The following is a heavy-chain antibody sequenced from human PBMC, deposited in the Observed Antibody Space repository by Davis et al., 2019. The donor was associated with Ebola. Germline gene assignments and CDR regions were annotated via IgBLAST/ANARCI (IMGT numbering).Heavy chain of an antibody. CDR1: GLTFSSHA. CDR2: ISDGGDNK. CDR3: AKKRNIAARQPSDY. Sequence: PGGSLRLSCAASGLTFSSHAMSWVRQAPGKGLEWVSSISDGGDNKYYADSVKGRFTISRDNSKNTLYLQMRSLRAEDTAIYYCAKKRNIAARQPSDYWGQGTLVTVSS. J-gene: IGHJ4*02. V-gene: IGHV3-23*01. D-gene: IGHD6-6*01.